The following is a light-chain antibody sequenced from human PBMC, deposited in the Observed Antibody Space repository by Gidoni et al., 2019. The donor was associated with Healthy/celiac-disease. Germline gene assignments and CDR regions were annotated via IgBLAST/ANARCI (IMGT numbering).Light chain of an antibody. Sequence: QSALTQPASVSGSPGQSITISCTGTSSDVGGYNYVSWYQQHPGKAPKLMIYDVSNRPSGVSNRFSGSKSGNTASLTSSGLQAEDEADYYCSSYTSSSTLIVFGTGTKVTVL. CDR3: SSYTSSSTLIV. CDR1: SSDVGGYNY. J-gene: IGLJ1*01. CDR2: DVS. V-gene: IGLV2-14*01.